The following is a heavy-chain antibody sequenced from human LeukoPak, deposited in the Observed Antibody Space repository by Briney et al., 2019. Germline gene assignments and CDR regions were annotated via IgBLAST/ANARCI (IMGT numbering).Heavy chain of an antibody. CDR3: ARFALTSSLDY. V-gene: IGHV5-51*01. CDR1: GDRLANNW. J-gene: IGHJ4*02. CDR2: IYPGNSDT. D-gene: IGHD6-13*01. Sequence: GESLKISCKISGDRLANNWVGWVRQVPGKGLEWLGLIYPGNSDTRYSPFFQGQVTFSVDTSISTAYLHWGGLKASDTAMYYCARFALTSSLDYWGQGTLVTVSS.